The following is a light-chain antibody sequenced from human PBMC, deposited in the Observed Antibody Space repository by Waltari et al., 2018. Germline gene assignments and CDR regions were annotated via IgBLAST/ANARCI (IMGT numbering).Light chain of an antibody. J-gene: IGKJ5*01. CDR1: QGISSA. CDR2: DAS. Sequence: AIQLTQSPSSLSASVGDRVTITCRASQGISSALAWYHQKPGKAPKLLIYDASTLESGVPSRFSGSGSETDFTLTISSLQPEDFATYYCQHFSSYPPITFGQGTRLGIK. CDR3: QHFSSYPPIT. V-gene: IGKV1-13*02.